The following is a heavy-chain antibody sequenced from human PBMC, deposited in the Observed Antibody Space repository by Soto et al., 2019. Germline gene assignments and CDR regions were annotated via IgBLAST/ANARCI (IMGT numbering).Heavy chain of an antibody. Sequence: QVQLQESGPGLVKPSQTLSLTCTVSGGSISSGGYYWSWIRQHPGMGLEWIGYISYSGSTYYNPHLKRPXTXPXXTSTTQFPLKVSSVPAAETAVYSCACVFGFGGMDVWGPGATVTVSS. CDR2: ISYSGST. CDR1: GGSISSGGYY. V-gene: IGHV4-31*01. CDR3: ACVFGFGGMDV. J-gene: IGHJ6*02. D-gene: IGHD3-10*01.